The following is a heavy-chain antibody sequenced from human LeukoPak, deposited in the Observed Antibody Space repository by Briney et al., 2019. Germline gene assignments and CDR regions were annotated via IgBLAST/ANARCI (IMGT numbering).Heavy chain of an antibody. CDR2: ISYDGSNK. J-gene: IGHJ3*02. CDR1: GFAFSSYA. CDR3: ARAVYDYVWGSYRPDRYYDAFDI. V-gene: IGHV3-30-3*01. Sequence: GRSLRLSCAASGFAFSSYAMHWVRQAPGKGLEWVAVISYDGSNKYYADSVKGRFTISRDNSKNTLYLQMNSLRAEDTAVYYCARAVYDYVWGSYRPDRYYDAFDIWGQGTMVTVSS. D-gene: IGHD3-16*02.